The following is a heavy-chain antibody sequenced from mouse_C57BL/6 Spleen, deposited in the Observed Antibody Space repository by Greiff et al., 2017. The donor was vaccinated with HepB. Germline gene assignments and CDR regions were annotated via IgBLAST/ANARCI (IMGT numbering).Heavy chain of an antibody. J-gene: IGHJ4*01. CDR1: GFSLTSYG. V-gene: IGHV2-9*01. CDR2: IWGGGST. Sequence: QVQLKESGPGLVAPSQSLSITCTVSGFSLTSYGVDWVSQPPGKGLEWLGVIWGGGSTNYNSPLMYRLSISKDNSKTQVFLRMHSLQTDDTAMYYCAARLRGASMDYWGQGTSVTVSS. CDR3: AARLRGASMDY.